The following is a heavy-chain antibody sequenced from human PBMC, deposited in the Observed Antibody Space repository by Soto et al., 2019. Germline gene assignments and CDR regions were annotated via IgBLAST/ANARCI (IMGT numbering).Heavy chain of an antibody. J-gene: IGHJ6*02. CDR3: AKDVRYSYGSIYYYYGMDV. Sequence: SLRLSCAASGFTFSSYGMHWVRQAPGKGLEWVAVISYGGSNKYYADSVKGRFTISRXXXXXXLXLXMXSXGAEXTAVYYCAKDVRYSYGSIYYYYGMDVWGQGT. V-gene: IGHV3-30*18. CDR1: GFTFSSYG. CDR2: ISYGGSNK. D-gene: IGHD5-18*01.